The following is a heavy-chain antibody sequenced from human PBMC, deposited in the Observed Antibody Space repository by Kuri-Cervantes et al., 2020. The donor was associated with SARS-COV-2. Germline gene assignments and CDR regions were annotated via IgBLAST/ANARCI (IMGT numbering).Heavy chain of an antibody. Sequence: SVKVSCKTSGYSFSSYCISWVRQAHGQGLEWMGGIIPIFGTANYAQKFQGRVTITADESTSTAYIELSSLRSEDTAVYYCASSPPLYYYDSSGYHQGQQSWFDPWGQGTLVTVSS. J-gene: IGHJ5*02. CDR3: ASSPPLYYYDSSGYHQGQQSWFDP. V-gene: IGHV1-69*13. D-gene: IGHD3-22*01. CDR2: IIPIFGTA. CDR1: GYSFSSYC.